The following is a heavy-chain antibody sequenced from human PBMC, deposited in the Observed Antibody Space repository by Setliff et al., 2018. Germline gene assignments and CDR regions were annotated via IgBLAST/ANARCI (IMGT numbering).Heavy chain of an antibody. CDR1: GGTFSSYA. CDR2: IIPIFGTA. Sequence: ASVKVSCKASGGTFSSYAISWVRQAPGQGLEWMGRIIPIFGTANYAQKFQGRVTITADKSTSTAYMELSSLRSEDTAVYCCARGRHPPWSGYPYYYMDVWGKGTTVTVSS. CDR3: ARGRHPPWSGYPYYYMDV. V-gene: IGHV1-69*06. D-gene: IGHD3-3*01. J-gene: IGHJ6*03.